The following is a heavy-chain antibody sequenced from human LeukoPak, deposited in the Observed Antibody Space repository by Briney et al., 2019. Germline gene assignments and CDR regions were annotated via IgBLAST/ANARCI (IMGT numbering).Heavy chain of an antibody. V-gene: IGHV3-74*01. D-gene: IGHD2-2*01. J-gene: IGHJ3*01. CDR3: TRTEYCSPTSCKYATF. Sequence: GGSLRLSCAASGFTFSSNWTHWVRQAPGKGLVWVSQINGDGSSTNYADSVKGRFTISRDNAKNTLYLQMNSLRAEDTAVYYCTRTEYCSPTSCKYATFWGQGTMVTVSS. CDR1: GFTFSSNW. CDR2: INGDGSST.